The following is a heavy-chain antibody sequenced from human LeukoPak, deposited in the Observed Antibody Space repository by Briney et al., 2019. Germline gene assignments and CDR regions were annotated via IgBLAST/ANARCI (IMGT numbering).Heavy chain of an antibody. J-gene: IGHJ4*02. Sequence: ASVKVSCKASGYTFTGYYMHWVRQAPGQGLEWMGWINPNSGGTNYAQKFQGRVTMTRDTSISTAYMELSGLRSDDTAVYYCATIRFLDQERDFDYWGQGTLVTVSS. CDR3: ATIRFLDQERDFDY. CDR2: INPNSGGT. CDR1: GYTFTGYY. D-gene: IGHD3-3*01. V-gene: IGHV1-2*02.